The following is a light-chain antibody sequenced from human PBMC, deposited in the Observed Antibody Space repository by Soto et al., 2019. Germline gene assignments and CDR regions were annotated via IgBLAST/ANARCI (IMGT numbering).Light chain of an antibody. J-gene: IGLJ1*01. V-gene: IGLV2-14*03. CDR3: SSYTTSNTRQIV. Sequence: QSALTHPSSLSASPGQSITISCTGTSSDVGGYNYVSWYQHHPGKAPKLIIYDVTNRPSGVSNPFSGSKSGNTASLTISGLQPEDEADYYCSSYTTSNTRQIVFGTGTKVTVL. CDR2: DVT. CDR1: SSDVGGYNY.